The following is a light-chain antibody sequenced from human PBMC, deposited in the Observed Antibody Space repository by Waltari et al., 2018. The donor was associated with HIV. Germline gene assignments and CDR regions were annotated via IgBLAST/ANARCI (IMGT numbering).Light chain of an antibody. Sequence: QSVLTQPPSASGTPGQRVTISCSGSSSNIGRNYLTWYQQLPGTAPKLLIYMNNQRPSGVPDRFSGSKSGTSASLAISGLRSEDEADYYCAAWDASLSAWVFGGGTKLTVL. CDR1: SSNIGRNY. CDR2: MNN. J-gene: IGLJ3*02. CDR3: AAWDASLSAWV. V-gene: IGLV1-47*01.